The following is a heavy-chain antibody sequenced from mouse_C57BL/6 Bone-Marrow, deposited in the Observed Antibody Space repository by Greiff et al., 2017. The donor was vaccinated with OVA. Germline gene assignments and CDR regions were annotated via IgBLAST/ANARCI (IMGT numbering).Heavy chain of an antibody. CDR3: ARSSGYLCPYYAMDY. CDR1: GFNIKDYY. Sequence: EVNVVESGAELVKPGASVKLSCTASGFNIKDYYMHWVKQRTEQGLEWIGRIDPEDGETKYAPKFQGKATITADTSSNTAYLQLSSLTSEDTAVYYCARSSGYLCPYYAMDYWGQGTSVTVSS. CDR2: IDPEDGET. V-gene: IGHV14-2*01. J-gene: IGHJ4*01. D-gene: IGHD3-2*02.